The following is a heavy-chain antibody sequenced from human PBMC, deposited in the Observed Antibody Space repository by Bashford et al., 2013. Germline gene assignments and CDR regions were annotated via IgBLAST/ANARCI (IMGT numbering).Heavy chain of an antibody. J-gene: IGHJ4*02. Sequence: DHSVSLGATGPRKRALSGWDVVDPEDGETIYAEKFQGRVTITADTSTDTAYMELSSLRSEDTAVYYCALGLGPGSSGESMTPDYWGQGTLVTVSS. CDR2: VDPEDGET. D-gene: IGHD6-19*01. V-gene: IGHV1-69-2*01. CDR1: DHS. CDR3: ALGLGPGSSGESMTPDY.